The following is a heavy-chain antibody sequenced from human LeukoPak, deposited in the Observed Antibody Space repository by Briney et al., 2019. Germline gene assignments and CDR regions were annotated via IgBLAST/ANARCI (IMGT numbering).Heavy chain of an antibody. Sequence: PGGSLRLSCAASGFTFTSYAMSWVRQAPGKGLEWVSCISGSGSSTYYADSVKGRLTISRDNSKNTLYLQLNSLRVEDTAVYYCAKNSHYDYIWGATLWGQGTLLTVPS. J-gene: IGHJ4*02. D-gene: IGHD3-16*01. CDR1: GFTFTSYA. CDR3: AKNSHYDYIWGATL. CDR2: ISGSGSST. V-gene: IGHV3-23*01.